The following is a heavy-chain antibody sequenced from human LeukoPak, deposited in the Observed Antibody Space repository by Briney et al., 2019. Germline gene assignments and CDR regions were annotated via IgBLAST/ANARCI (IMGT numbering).Heavy chain of an antibody. V-gene: IGHV1-8*01. CDR2: MNPNSGNT. CDR1: GYTFTSYD. D-gene: IGHD5-24*01. Sequence: GASVKVSCKASGYTFTSYDINWVRQATGQGLEWMGWMNPNSGNTGYAQKFQGRVTMTRNTSISTAYMELSNLRSEDTAVYYCATAPSRDGYSVGAFDIWGQGTMVTVSS. CDR3: ATAPSRDGYSVGAFDI. J-gene: IGHJ3*02.